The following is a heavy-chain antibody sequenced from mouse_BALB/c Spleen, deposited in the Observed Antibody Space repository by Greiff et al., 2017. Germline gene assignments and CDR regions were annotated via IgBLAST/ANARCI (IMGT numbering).Heavy chain of an antibody. J-gene: IGHJ2*01. V-gene: IGHV1S56*01. CDR2: IYPGNVNT. D-gene: IGHD2-10*01. CDR1: GYTFTSYY. CDR3: ARGEAYYGNYDY. Sequence: QVQLQQSGPELVKPGASVRISCKASGYTFTSYYIHWVKQRPGQGLEWIGWIYPGNVNTKYNEKFKGKATLTADKSSSTAYMQLSSLTSEDSAVYFCARGEAYYGNYDYWGQGTTLTVSS.